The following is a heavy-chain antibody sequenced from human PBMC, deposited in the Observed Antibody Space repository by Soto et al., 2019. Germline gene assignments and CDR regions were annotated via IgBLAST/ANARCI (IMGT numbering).Heavy chain of an antibody. CDR3: ARAYYYGSGSYYLDAFDI. J-gene: IGHJ3*02. CDR2: IIPIFGTA. CDR1: GGTFSSYA. V-gene: IGHV1-69*13. Sequence: SVKVSCKASGGTFSSYAISWVRQAPGQGLEWMGGIIPIFGTANYAQKFQGRVTITADESTSTAYMELSSLRSEDTAVYYCARAYYYGSGSYYLDAFDIWGQGTMVTVSS. D-gene: IGHD3-10*01.